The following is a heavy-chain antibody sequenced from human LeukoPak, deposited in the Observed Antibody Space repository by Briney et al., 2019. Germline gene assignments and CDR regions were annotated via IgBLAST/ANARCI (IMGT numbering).Heavy chain of an antibody. V-gene: IGHV6-1*01. D-gene: IGHD6-13*01. CDR1: GDSVSSNSAA. CDR2: KFYTSKWFN. Sequence: SQTLSLTCAISGDSVSSNSAAWNWFRQSPSRGLEWLGRKFYTSKWFNDYAVSVKSRITINPDTSKNQFSLHLNSVTPEDTAVYYCARDNTLVQGWFDPWGQGTLVTVSS. CDR3: ARDNTLVQGWFDP. J-gene: IGHJ5*02.